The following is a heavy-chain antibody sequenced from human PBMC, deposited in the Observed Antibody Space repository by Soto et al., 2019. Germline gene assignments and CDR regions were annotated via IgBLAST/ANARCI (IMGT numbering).Heavy chain of an antibody. J-gene: IGHJ6*02. CDR3: TTETHYLNYACCCFYWGYYHYGMDV. D-gene: IGHD3-3*01. V-gene: IGHV3-15*01. CDR2: IKSKTDGGTT. CDR1: GFTFSNAW. Sequence: PGGSLRLSCAASGFTFSNAWMSWVRQAPGKGLEWVGRIKSKTDGGTTDYAAPVIGRFTISSDDSNNTLYLQMNSLKTESTAVYYFTTETHYLNYACCCFYWGYYHYGMDVQGPGPTVTV.